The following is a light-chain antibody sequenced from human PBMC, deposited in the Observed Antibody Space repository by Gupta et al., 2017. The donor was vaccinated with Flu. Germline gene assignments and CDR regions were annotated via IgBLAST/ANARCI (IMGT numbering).Light chain of an antibody. CDR3: QQYNNWPRHT. CDR2: GAS. CDR1: QSVCSN. J-gene: IGKJ2*01. Sequence: EIVMTQSPATLSVSPGERATLSCRASQSVCSNLAWYQQKPGQAPRLLIYGASTRATGIPARFSGSGSGTEFTLTISSLQSEDFAVYYCQQYNNWPRHTFGQGTKLEIK. V-gene: IGKV3-15*01.